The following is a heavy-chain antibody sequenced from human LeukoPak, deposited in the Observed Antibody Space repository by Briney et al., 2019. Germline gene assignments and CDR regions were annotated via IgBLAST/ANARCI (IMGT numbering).Heavy chain of an antibody. Sequence: GGSLRLSCAASGFTFDDYAMHWVRHAPGKGLEWVSGISWNSGSIGYADSVKGRFTISRDNAKNSLYLQMNSLRAEDTALYYCAKDKADGAFDIWGQGTMVTVSS. CDR2: ISWNSGSI. V-gene: IGHV3-9*01. CDR3: AKDKADGAFDI. CDR1: GFTFDDYA. J-gene: IGHJ3*02.